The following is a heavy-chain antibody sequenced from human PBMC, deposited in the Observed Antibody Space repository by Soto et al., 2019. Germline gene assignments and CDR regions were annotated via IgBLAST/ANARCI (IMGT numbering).Heavy chain of an antibody. CDR3: VIFMTIRRTPRSTLFPARRTSDL. D-gene: IGHD3-9*01. CDR1: GFTFDGYS. CDR2: INCDGAGT. J-gene: IGHJ2*01. V-gene: IGHV3-43*01. Sequence: HPGGSLRLSCAASGFTFDGYSMHWVRQAPGKGLEWVSLINCDGAGTYYADSVRGRFTISRDNSKNSLYLQMNSLRTEDTALYYCVIFMTIRRTPRSTLFPARRTSDL.